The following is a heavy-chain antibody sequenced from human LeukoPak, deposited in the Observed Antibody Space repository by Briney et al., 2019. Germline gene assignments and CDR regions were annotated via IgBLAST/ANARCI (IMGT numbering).Heavy chain of an antibody. CDR1: GYTFTSYG. CDR2: ISAYNGNT. CDR3: ARRRYYDFWSGYYAFDI. J-gene: IGHJ3*02. D-gene: IGHD3-3*01. Sequence: ASVKVSCKASGYTFTSYGISWVRQAPGQGLVWMGWISAYNGNTNYAQKLQGRVTMTTDTSTSTAYMELRSLRSDDTAVYYCARRRYYDFWSGYYAFDIWGQGTMVTVSS. V-gene: IGHV1-18*01.